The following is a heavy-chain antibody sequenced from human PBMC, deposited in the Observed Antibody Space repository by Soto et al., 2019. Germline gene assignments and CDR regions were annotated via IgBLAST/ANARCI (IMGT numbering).Heavy chain of an antibody. Sequence: SETLSLACAVSGGSISSGGYSWSWIRQPPGKGLEWIGYIYHSGSTYYNPSLKSRVTISVDRSKNQFSLKLSSVTAADTAVYYCARLSARYYGSGSYAFHISGQGTMVT. CDR3: ARLSARYYGSGSYAFHI. CDR1: GGSISSGGYS. D-gene: IGHD3-10*01. V-gene: IGHV4-30-2*01. CDR2: IYHSGST. J-gene: IGHJ3*02.